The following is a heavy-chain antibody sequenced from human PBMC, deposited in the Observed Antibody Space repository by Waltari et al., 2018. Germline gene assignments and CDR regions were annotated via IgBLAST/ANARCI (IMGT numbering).Heavy chain of an antibody. J-gene: IGHJ4*02. V-gene: IGHV1-8*03. CDR2: MNPNSGNT. Sequence: QVQLVQSGAEVTKPGASVKVSCKASGYTFTSYDINWVRQATGQGLEWMGWMNPNSGNTGYAQKFQGRVTITRNTSISTAYMELSSLRSEDTAVYYCAREYSSSWYYYFDYWGQGTLVTVSS. D-gene: IGHD6-13*01. CDR1: GYTFTSYD. CDR3: AREYSSSWYYYFDY.